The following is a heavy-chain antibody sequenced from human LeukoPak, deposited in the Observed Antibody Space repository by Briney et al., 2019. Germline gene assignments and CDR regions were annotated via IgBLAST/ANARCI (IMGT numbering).Heavy chain of an antibody. CDR3: AREGPYYDILTGYYSYEYYYMDV. Sequence: GGSLRLSCAAARFTFDDSAMSWFGQAPGKGLEGVSSISSSSSYIYYAASVKGRFTISRDNAKNSLYLQMNSLRAEDTAVYYCAREGPYYDILTGYYSYEYYYMDVWGKGTTVTISS. CDR1: RFTFDDSA. V-gene: IGHV3-21*01. J-gene: IGHJ6*03. CDR2: ISSSSSYI. D-gene: IGHD3-9*01.